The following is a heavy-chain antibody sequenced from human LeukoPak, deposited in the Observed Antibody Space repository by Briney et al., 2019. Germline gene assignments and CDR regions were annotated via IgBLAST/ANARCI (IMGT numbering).Heavy chain of an antibody. Sequence: SETLSLTCTVSGGSISSYYWSWIRQPPGKGLEWIGYIYYSGSTNYIPSLESRVTISVDTSKNQFSLKLSSVTAADTAVYYCAGSIMITFGGVIVSPWGQGTLVTVSS. CDR3: AGSIMITFGGVIVSP. J-gene: IGHJ5*02. V-gene: IGHV4-59*01. CDR2: IYYSGST. D-gene: IGHD3-16*02. CDR1: GGSISSYY.